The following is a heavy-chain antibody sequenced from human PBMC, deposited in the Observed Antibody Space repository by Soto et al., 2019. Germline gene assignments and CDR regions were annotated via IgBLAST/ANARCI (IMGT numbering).Heavy chain of an antibody. Sequence: GWSLRLSCASSVFTFTRYSMNWVRQAPGKGLEWVSSISSTTNYIYYADSMKGRFTVSRDNAKNSVYLEMNSLSAEDTAVYYCARESEDLTSNFDYWGQGTLVTVS. CDR1: VFTFTRYS. J-gene: IGHJ4*02. CDR3: ARESEDLTSNFDY. V-gene: IGHV3-21*01. CDR2: ISSTTNYI.